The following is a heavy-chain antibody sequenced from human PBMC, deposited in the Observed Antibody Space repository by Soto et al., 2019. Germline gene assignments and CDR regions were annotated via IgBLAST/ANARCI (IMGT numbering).Heavy chain of an antibody. Sequence: ASVKVSCKASGGTFSSYAISWVRQAPGQGLEWMGGIIPIFGTANYTQKFQGRVTITANESTNTAYMELSSLTSEDTAVYYCAKKHSGSSLAYWGQGSLVTVSS. J-gene: IGHJ4*02. CDR3: AKKHSGSSLAY. CDR2: IIPIFGTA. CDR1: GGTFSSYA. D-gene: IGHD6-6*01. V-gene: IGHV1-69*13.